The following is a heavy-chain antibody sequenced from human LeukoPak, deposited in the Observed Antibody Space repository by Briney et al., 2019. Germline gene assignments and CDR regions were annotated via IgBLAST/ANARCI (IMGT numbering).Heavy chain of an antibody. CDR2: IYYSGST. V-gene: IGHV4-39*01. J-gene: IGHJ4*02. D-gene: IGHD2-2*01. CDR3: ARVVVVPAATIWGFDY. Sequence: SETLSLTCTVSGGSISSSSYYWGWIRQPPGKGLEWIVSIYYSGSTYYNPSLKSRVTISVDTSKNQFSLKLSSVTAAGTAVYYCARVVVVPAATIWGFDYWGQGTLVTVSS. CDR1: GGSISSSSYY.